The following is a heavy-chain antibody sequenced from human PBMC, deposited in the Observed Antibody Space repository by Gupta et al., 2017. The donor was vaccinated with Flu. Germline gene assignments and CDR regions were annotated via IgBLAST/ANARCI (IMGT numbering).Heavy chain of an antibody. D-gene: IGHD3-10*01. Sequence: EVQLLESGGGFVPTGWSLRLSCVASRPTFSSFWMNWVRQLPGKGLEWVANIKGDGSEKYYMDSVKGRFTISRDNAEKSVHLQMNSLRREDSGVYFCATWFGSSFYHDNGFDPWGQGTLVTVSP. CDR1: RPTFSSFW. CDR2: IKGDGSEK. CDR3: ATWFGSSFYHDNGFDP. V-gene: IGHV3-7*02. J-gene: IGHJ5*02.